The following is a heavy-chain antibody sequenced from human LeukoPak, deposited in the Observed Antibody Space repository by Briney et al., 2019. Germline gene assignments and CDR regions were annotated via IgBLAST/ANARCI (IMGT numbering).Heavy chain of an antibody. CDR1: GGSISSSNYY. D-gene: IGHD2-21*02. V-gene: IGHV4-39*01. Sequence: SETLSLTCTVSGGSISSSNYYWGWIRQPPGKGLEWIGTIYYSGSTYYNPSLESRLTISVDTSKNQFSLKLSSVTAADMALYYCARHRSGVTYFDYWGQGTLVSLSS. CDR3: ARHRSGVTYFDY. CDR2: IYYSGST. J-gene: IGHJ4*02.